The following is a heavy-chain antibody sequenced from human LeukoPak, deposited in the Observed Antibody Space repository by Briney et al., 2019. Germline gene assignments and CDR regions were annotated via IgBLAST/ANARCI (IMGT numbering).Heavy chain of an antibody. D-gene: IGHD3-10*01. CDR1: GGTFSSYA. CDR2: ISAYNGNT. V-gene: IGHV1-18*01. CDR3: AREVRGAFDY. Sequence: ASVKVSCKASGGTFSSYAISWVRQAPGQGLEWMGWISAYNGNTNYAQKLQGRVTMTTDTSTSTAYMELRSLRSDDTAVYYCAREVRGAFDYWGQGTLVTVSS. J-gene: IGHJ4*02.